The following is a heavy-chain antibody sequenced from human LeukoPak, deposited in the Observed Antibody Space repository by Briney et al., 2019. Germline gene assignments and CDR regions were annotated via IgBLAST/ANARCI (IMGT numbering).Heavy chain of an antibody. V-gene: IGHV3-21*01. D-gene: IGHD4-23*01. CDR1: GFTFSSYS. Sequence: GGSLRLSCAASGFTFSSYSMNWVRQAPGKGLEWVSSISSSSSYIYYADSVKGRFTISRDNAKNSLYLQMNSLRAEDTAVYYCARVTDNGGNYGYWGQGTLVTVSS. CDR3: ARVTDNGGNYGY. CDR2: ISSSSSYI. J-gene: IGHJ4*02.